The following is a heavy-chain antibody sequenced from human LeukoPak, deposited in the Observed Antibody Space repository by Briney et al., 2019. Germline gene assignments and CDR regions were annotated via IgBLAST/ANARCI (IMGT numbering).Heavy chain of an antibody. J-gene: IGHJ4*02. Sequence: GGSLRLSFAASGFTFSSYSMHWVRQAPGKGLEWVAFIRYDGSNKYYADSVKGRFTISRDNSKNTLYLQMNSLRAEDTAVYYCAKGGGVAAGTYFDYWGQGTLVTVSS. CDR1: GFTFSSYS. V-gene: IGHV3-30*02. CDR2: IRYDGSNK. CDR3: AKGGGVAAGTYFDY. D-gene: IGHD6-13*01.